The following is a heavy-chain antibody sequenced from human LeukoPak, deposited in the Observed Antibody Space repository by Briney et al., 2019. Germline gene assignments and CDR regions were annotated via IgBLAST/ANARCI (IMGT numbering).Heavy chain of an antibody. D-gene: IGHD1-7*01. CDR2: IRQDGSET. J-gene: IGHJ4*02. V-gene: IGHV3-7*01. CDR1: GFTFTNYW. Sequence: GGSLRLSCAASGFTFTNYWMTWVRQAPGKGPEWVANIRQDGSETNYVDSVRGRFTIARDNTKNSLYLQMTSLRGVDTAVYYCASRAGKPGNTPWCFDYWGQGALVTVSS. CDR3: ASRAGKPGNTPWCFDY.